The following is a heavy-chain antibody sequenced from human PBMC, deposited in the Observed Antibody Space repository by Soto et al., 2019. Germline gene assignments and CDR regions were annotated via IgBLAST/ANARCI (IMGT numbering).Heavy chain of an antibody. J-gene: IGHJ4*02. CDR3: AKGGSNAAMDV. D-gene: IGHD5-18*01. Sequence: DSVTGRFTISRDNSNNMEYLQMNSLRAEDTAVYYCAKGGSNAAMDVWGQGTLVTVSS. V-gene: IGHV3-30*02.